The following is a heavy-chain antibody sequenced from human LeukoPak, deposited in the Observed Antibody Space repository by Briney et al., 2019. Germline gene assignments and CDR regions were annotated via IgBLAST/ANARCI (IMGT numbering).Heavy chain of an antibody. Sequence: GGSLRLSCAASGFIFSRYWMSWVRQAPGKGLEWVSSISSSSSYIYYADSVKGRFTISRDNDKNSLYLPMNRLRAEDTAVYYCARGHSGSYDNCCDLWGQETLVTVS. CDR1: GFIFSRYW. V-gene: IGHV3-21*01. J-gene: IGHJ5*02. CDR2: ISSSSSYI. D-gene: IGHD1-26*01. CDR3: ARGHSGSYDNCCDL.